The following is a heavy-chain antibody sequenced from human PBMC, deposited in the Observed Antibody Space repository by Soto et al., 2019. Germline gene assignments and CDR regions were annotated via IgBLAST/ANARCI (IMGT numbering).Heavy chain of an antibody. CDR3: ARHSTSAPKDY. D-gene: IGHD3-10*01. V-gene: IGHV5-51*01. J-gene: IGHJ4*01. CDR2: IYPGDSDT. Sequence: GESLKISCKGSGYSFTTYWIAWVRQMPGRGLEWVGIIYPGDSDTRYSPSFEGHVTISVDKSISTAFLQWNSLKASDNAIYYCARHSTSAPKDYWGQGTLVTVSS. CDR1: GYSFTTYW.